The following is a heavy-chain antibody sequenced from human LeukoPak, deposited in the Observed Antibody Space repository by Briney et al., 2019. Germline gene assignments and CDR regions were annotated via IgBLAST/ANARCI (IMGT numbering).Heavy chain of an antibody. CDR2: IYTSGST. V-gene: IGHV4-4*08. Sequence: SETLSLTCTVSGGSISSYYWSWIRQPPGKGLEWIGRIYTSGSTNYNPSLKSRVTISVDTSKNQFSLKLSSVTAADTAVYYCARGGYSYGYPFDYWGQGTLVTVSS. D-gene: IGHD5-18*01. CDR1: GGSISSYY. CDR3: ARGGYSYGYPFDY. J-gene: IGHJ4*02.